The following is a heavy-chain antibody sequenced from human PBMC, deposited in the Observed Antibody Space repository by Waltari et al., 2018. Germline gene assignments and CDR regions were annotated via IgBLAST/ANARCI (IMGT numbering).Heavy chain of an antibody. V-gene: IGHV4-39*07. CDR3: AREVGGSSWSTTPRGDAFDI. Sequence: QLQLRESGPGLLKPSETLSLTCSVSGDSIGSGYYYWGWIRQAPGKGLEWIGSIYFAGSTDYNPSLKRRLTISVDTSKNQFSLRLSSVTDADTAVYYCAREVGGSSWSTTPRGDAFDIWGQGTMVTVSS. CDR1: GDSIGSGYYY. J-gene: IGHJ3*02. D-gene: IGHD6-13*01. CDR2: IYFAGST.